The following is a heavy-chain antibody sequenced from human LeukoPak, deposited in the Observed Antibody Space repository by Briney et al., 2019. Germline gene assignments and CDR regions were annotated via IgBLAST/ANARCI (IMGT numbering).Heavy chain of an antibody. Sequence: PSETLSLTCTVSGGSISSYYWSWTRQPAGKGLEWIGRIYTSGSTNYNPSLKSRVTMSVDTSKNQFSLKLSSVTAADTAVYYCARCYYDSSGYYLGDAFDIWGQGTMVTVSS. CDR1: GGSISSYY. V-gene: IGHV4-4*07. CDR2: IYTSGST. CDR3: ARCYYDSSGYYLGDAFDI. J-gene: IGHJ3*02. D-gene: IGHD3-22*01.